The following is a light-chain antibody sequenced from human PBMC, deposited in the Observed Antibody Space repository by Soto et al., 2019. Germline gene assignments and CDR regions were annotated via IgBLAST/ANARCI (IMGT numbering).Light chain of an antibody. CDR2: DAS. Sequence: EIVLTQSPATLSLSPGERATLSCRASQSIINNLAWYQQKPGQAPRLLIYDASNRATGIPARFSGSGSGTDFTLTISSLEPEDFAIYYCQQRTNWPPAFGQGTRLEI. CDR1: QSIINN. CDR3: QQRTNWPPA. V-gene: IGKV3-11*01. J-gene: IGKJ5*01.